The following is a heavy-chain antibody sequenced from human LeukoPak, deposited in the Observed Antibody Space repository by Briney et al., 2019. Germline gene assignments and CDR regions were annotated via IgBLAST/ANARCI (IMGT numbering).Heavy chain of an antibody. J-gene: IGHJ5*02. CDR1: GYTFTSYG. CDR3: ARHAEYSGYERGLRDWFDP. CDR2: ISAYNGNT. V-gene: IGHV1-18*01. D-gene: IGHD5-12*01. Sequence: ASVKVSCKAPGYTFTSYGISWVRQAPGQGLEWMGWISAYNGNTNYAQKLQGRVTMTTDTSTSTAYMELRSLRSDDTAVYYCARHAEYSGYERGLRDWFDPWGQGTLVTVYS.